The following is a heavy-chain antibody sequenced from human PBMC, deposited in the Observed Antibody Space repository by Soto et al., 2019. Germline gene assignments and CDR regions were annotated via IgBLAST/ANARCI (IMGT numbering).Heavy chain of an antibody. CDR3: VRDFEGSYGYGPFDY. Sequence: GGSLRLSCAAFGFTFSSYWMSWVRQAPGKWLEWVANIKQDGSENYYVDSVRGRFTISRDNAKNSLYLQMNSLRAEDTAVYYCVRDFEGSYGYGPFDYWGQGXLVTVYS. D-gene: IGHD5-18*01. CDR2: IKQDGSEN. V-gene: IGHV3-7*03. CDR1: GFTFSSYW. J-gene: IGHJ4*02.